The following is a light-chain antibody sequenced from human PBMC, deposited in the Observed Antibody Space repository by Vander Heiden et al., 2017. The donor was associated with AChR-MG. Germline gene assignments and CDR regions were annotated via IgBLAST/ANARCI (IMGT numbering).Light chain of an antibody. CDR1: SPTDSY. CDR2: GKN. J-gene: IGLJ3*02. CDR3: NSRYRISSHWV. V-gene: IGLV3-19*01. Sequence: SSELTQDPAVSVALGQTVRNTCQGDSPTDSYASGDQQKPGQAPILFIYGKNNRPSGIPDRFSGSSSGNTASLTITGAQAEDEADYYCNSRYRISSHWVFGGGTKLTVL.